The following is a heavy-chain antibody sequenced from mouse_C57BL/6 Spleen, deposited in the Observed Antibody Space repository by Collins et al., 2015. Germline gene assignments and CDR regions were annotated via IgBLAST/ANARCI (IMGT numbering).Heavy chain of an antibody. CDR1: GFNIKDYY. CDR3: ARSRDYDVFAY. V-gene: IGHV14-1*02. Sequence: EVQLQQSGAELVRPGALVKLSCKASGFNIKDYYMHWVKQRPEQGLEWIGWIDPENGNTIYDPKFQGKASITADTSSNTAYLQLSSLTSEDTAVYYCARSRDYDVFAYWGQGTLVTVSA. CDR2: IDPENGNT. D-gene: IGHD2-4*01. J-gene: IGHJ3*01.